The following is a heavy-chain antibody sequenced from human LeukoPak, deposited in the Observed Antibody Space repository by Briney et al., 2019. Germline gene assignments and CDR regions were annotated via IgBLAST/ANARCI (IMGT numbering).Heavy chain of an antibody. CDR2: ISGSGGTT. J-gene: IGHJ4*02. CDR3: ASRRYFDWFSDPYYFDY. CDR1: GFTFSSYT. Sequence: PGGSLRLSCAASGFTFSSYTMSWVRQAPGKGLEWVAAISGSGGTTYYADSVKGRFTISRDNAKNSLYLQMNSLRAEDTAVYYCASRRYFDWFSDPYYFDYWGQGTLVTVSS. D-gene: IGHD3-9*01. V-gene: IGHV3-23*01.